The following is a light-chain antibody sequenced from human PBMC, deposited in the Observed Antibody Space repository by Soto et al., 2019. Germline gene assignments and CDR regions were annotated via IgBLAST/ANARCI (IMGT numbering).Light chain of an antibody. J-gene: IGKJ1*01. CDR3: QLYASLVTWT. V-gene: IGKV3-20*01. CDR1: QSVTSSY. Sequence: EVVLTQSPGTVSLSPGEGVTLSCRASQSVTSSYLAWYQQKPGQAPRLLIYASSSRATGIPDRFSGSGSGTDFTLSISRLESEDFAVYYCQLYASLVTWTFGQGTKVEIK. CDR2: ASS.